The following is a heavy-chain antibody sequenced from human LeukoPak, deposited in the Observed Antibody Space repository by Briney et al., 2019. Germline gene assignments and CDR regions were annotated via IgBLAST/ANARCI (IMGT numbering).Heavy chain of an antibody. J-gene: IGHJ5*02. D-gene: IGHD3-10*01. CDR1: GFTLSSYW. Sequence: GGSLRLSCAASGFTLSSYWMSWVRQAPGKGLVWVSRINSDGSSTSYADSVKGRFTISRDNAKNTLYLQMNSLRAEDTAVYYCARGAYGSGSYGDNWFDPWGQGTLVTVSS. CDR2: INSDGSST. CDR3: ARGAYGSGSYGDNWFDP. V-gene: IGHV3-74*01.